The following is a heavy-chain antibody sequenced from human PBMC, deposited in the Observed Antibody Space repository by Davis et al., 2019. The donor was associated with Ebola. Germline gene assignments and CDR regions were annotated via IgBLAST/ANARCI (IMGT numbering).Heavy chain of an antibody. CDR1: GYTFTSYG. CDR3: AREPEPYGMDV. D-gene: IGHD1-14*01. V-gene: IGHV1-18*01. Sequence: AASVKVSCKASGYTFTSYGINWVRQAPGQGLEWMGWISAYNGNTKYTQKLQGRVAMTTDTSTSTAYMELRSLRSEDTAVYYCAREPEPYGMDVWGQGTTVTVSS. J-gene: IGHJ6*02. CDR2: ISAYNGNT.